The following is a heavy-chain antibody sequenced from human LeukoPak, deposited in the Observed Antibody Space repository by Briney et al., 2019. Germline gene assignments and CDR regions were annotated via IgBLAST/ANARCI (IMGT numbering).Heavy chain of an antibody. CDR2: INGGGSS. CDR1: GFTFSSYG. J-gene: IGHJ4*02. V-gene: IGHV3-23*01. CDR3: AKGQGYNYGDSIDY. D-gene: IGHD5-18*01. Sequence: GGSLRLSCAASGFTFSSYGMTWVRQAPGKGLEWVSVINGGGSSYYADSVKGRFTVSRDNSKNTLYLQMNSLRDEDTAVYYCAKGQGYNYGDSIDYWGQGTLVTVSS.